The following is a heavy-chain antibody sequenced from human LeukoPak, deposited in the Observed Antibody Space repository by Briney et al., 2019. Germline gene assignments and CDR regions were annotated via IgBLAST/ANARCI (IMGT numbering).Heavy chain of an antibody. D-gene: IGHD3-10*01. V-gene: IGHV3-23*01. CDR1: GFTFNSYA. CDR2: ISGNGGTT. J-gene: IGHJ4*02. CDR3: AKDELWFGESQYYFDY. Sequence: GGSLRLSCAASGFTFNSYAVSWVRQAPGKGLEWVSTISGNGGTTYYADSVKGRFTISRDNSKNTLYLHLHSLRAEDTAVYYCAKDELWFGESQYYFDYWGQGTLVTVSS.